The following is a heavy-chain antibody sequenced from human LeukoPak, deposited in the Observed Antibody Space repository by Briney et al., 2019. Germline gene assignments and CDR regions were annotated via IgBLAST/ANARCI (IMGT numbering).Heavy chain of an antibody. CDR1: GFTFSGYS. J-gene: IGHJ6*02. CDR3: VKERPCDTCMPMDA. CDR2: LGRTGEYK. D-gene: IGHD2-8*01. Sequence: PTGGSLRLSCAASGFTFSGYSMSWVRQAPGKGLEWVAGLGRTGEYKYYADSVKGRFTISRDNSKDTVSLQMNSLRAEDSAIYYCVKERPCDTCMPMDAWGQGTTVTVSS. V-gene: IGHV3-23*01.